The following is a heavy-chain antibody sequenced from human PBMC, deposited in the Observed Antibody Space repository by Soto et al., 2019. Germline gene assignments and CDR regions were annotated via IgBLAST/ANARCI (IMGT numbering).Heavy chain of an antibody. CDR3: ARVGMIGTILGSWFDP. V-gene: IGHV4-4*07. CDR2: IYPNGSP. CDR1: GVSISTYY. Sequence: QVQLQESGPGLVKPSETLSLTCAVSGVSISTYYWTWIRHPAGKGLEWIGRIYPNGSPNYNPSLKSRVTMSVDPSKNHFSLNLRSVTAADTAVYYCARVGMIGTILGSWFDPWGRGTLATVSS. J-gene: IGHJ5*02. D-gene: IGHD2-21*01.